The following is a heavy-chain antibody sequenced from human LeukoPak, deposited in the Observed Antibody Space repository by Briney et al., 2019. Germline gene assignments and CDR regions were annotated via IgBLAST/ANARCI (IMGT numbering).Heavy chain of an antibody. CDR1: GFTFSSYA. J-gene: IGHJ4*02. D-gene: IGHD6-13*01. Sequence: GGSLRLSCAASGFTFSSYAMHWVRQAPGKGLEWVAVISYDGSNKYYADSVKGGFTISRDNSKNTLYLQMNSLRAEDTAVYYCARYPSAAADPYCFDYWGQGTLVTVSS. CDR3: ARYPSAAADPYCFDY. V-gene: IGHV3-30*01. CDR2: ISYDGSNK.